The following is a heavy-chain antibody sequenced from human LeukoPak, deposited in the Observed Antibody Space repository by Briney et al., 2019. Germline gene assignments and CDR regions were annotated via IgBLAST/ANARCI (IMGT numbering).Heavy chain of an antibody. CDR2: VYFSGIT. D-gene: IGHD3-16*01. CDR3: ARVLRLGNYFGP. CDR1: NGSISSSAYY. J-gene: IGHJ5*02. V-gene: IGHV4-39*07. Sequence: PSETLSLTCTVSNGSISSSAYYWGWVRQSPGKGLQWIGSVYFSGITYYNESLKSRLTISVDKSNNQFSLKVRSVTAADTAVYYCARVLRLGNYFGPWGQGTLVTVSS.